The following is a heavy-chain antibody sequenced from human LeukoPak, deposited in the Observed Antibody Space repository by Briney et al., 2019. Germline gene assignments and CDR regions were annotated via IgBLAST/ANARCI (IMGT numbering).Heavy chain of an antibody. CDR3: ARAAIVGVPAALDPSSYYYDGMDV. Sequence: GASVRDSCKASGYTFTSYVISWVRQAPGQGLEWMGWISAYNGNTNYAQKLQGRVTMTTDTSTSTAYMELRSLRSDDTAVYYCARAAIVGVPAALDPSSYYYDGMDVWGQGTTVTVSS. J-gene: IGHJ6*02. CDR2: ISAYNGNT. V-gene: IGHV1-18*01. D-gene: IGHD2-2*01. CDR1: GYTFTSYV.